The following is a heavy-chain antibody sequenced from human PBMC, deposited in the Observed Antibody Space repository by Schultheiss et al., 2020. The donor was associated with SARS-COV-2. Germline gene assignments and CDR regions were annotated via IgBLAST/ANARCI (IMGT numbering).Heavy chain of an antibody. J-gene: IGHJ4*02. CDR3: VKGDDYVWGSYGGY. Sequence: GGSLRLSCSASGFTFSSYAMHWVRQAPGKGLEYVLAISSNGGSTYYADSVKGRFTISRDNSKNTLYLQMSSLRAEDTAVYYCVKGDDYVWGSYGGYWGQGTLVTVSS. V-gene: IGHV3-64D*06. CDR1: GFTFSSYA. D-gene: IGHD3-16*01. CDR2: ISSNGGST.